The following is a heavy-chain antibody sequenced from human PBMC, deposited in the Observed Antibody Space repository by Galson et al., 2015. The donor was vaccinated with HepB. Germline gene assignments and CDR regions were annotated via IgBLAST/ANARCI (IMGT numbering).Heavy chain of an antibody. J-gene: IGHJ4*02. CDR2: ISGSGGST. CDR1: GFTFSGYA. D-gene: IGHD3-22*01. Sequence: SLRLSCAASGFTFSGYAMRWVRQAPGKGLEWVSAISGSGGSTYYADSVKGRFTISRDNSKSTLYLQMNSLRAEDTAVYYRAKALFSSVLVLDYWGQGTLVAVSS. V-gene: IGHV3-23*01. CDR3: AKALFSSVLVLDY.